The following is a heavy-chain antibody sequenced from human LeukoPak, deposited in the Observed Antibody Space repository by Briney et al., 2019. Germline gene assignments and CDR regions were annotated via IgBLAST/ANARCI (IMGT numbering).Heavy chain of an antibody. CDR3: ARVGRGGYRPDY. Sequence: SETLSLTCTVSGGSISSYYWSWIRQPPGKGLEWIGYIYYSGSTNYNPSLKSRVTISVDTSKNQFSLKLSSVTAADTAVYYCARVGRGGYRPDYWGQGTLATVSS. J-gene: IGHJ4*02. D-gene: IGHD5-24*01. V-gene: IGHV4-59*01. CDR1: GGSISSYY. CDR2: IYYSGST.